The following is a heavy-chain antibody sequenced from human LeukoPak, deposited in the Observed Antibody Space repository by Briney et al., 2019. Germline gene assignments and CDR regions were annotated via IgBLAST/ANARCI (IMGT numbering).Heavy chain of an antibody. CDR3: ARGGPRWLQLKPFDY. J-gene: IGHJ4*02. CDR2: MNPNSGNT. V-gene: IGHV1-8*01. Sequence: GASVKVSCKASGYTFTSYDINWVRQATGQGLEWMGWMNPNSGNTGYAQKFQGRVTMTRNTSISTAYMELSSLRSEDTAGYYGARGGPRWLQLKPFDYWGQGTLVTVSS. D-gene: IGHD5-24*01. CDR1: GYTFTSYD.